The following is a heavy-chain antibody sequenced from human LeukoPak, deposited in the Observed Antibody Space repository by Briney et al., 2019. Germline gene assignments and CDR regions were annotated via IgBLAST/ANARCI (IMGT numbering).Heavy chain of an antibody. CDR1: GGSFSGYF. Sequence: SETLSLTCAVYGGSFSGYFWSWIRQPPGKGLEWIGEINHSGSTNYNPSLKSRISISMDTSKNQFSLKLSSVTAADTAVYYCARDGVPHYDFWSGYPWFDPWGQGTLVTVSS. J-gene: IGHJ5*02. CDR3: ARDGVPHYDFWSGYPWFDP. V-gene: IGHV4-34*10. CDR2: INHSGST. D-gene: IGHD3-3*01.